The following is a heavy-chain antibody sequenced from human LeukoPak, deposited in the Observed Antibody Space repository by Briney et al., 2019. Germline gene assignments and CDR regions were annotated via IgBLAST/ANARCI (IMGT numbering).Heavy chain of an antibody. D-gene: IGHD4-23*01. CDR2: IYYSGNT. J-gene: IGHJ4*02. Sequence: SETLSLTCTVSGGSINSDSYYWGWIRQPPGKGLEWIGNIYYSGNTYYNPSLKSRVTMSVDTSKNQFSLKLSSVTAADTAVYYCARDKRDGGNSGIDYWGQGILVTVSS. V-gene: IGHV4-39*02. CDR1: GGSINSDSYY. CDR3: ARDKRDGGNSGIDY.